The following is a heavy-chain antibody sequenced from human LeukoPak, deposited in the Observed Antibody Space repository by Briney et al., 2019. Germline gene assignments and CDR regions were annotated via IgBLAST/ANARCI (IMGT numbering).Heavy chain of an antibody. J-gene: IGHJ3*02. CDR2: IYYSGST. V-gene: IGHV4-59*08. CDR3: ASAPVLLDAFDI. Sequence: TSSETLSLTCTVSGGSISSYYWSWIRQPPGKGLGWIGYIYYSGSTNYNPSLKSRVTISVDTSKNQFSLKLSSVTAADTAVYYCASAPVLLDAFDIWGQGTMVTVSS. D-gene: IGHD2/OR15-2a*01. CDR1: GGSISSYY.